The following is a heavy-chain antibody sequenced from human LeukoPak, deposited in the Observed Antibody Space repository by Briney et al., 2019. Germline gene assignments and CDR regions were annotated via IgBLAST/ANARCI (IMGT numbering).Heavy chain of an antibody. Sequence: ASVTVSCKASGYTFTSYGISWVRQAPGQGLEWMGWISAYNGNTNYAQKLQGRVTMTTDTSTSTAYMELRSLRSDDTAVYYCARTFYGSGSYYYYYYYMNVWGKGTTVTVSS. J-gene: IGHJ6*03. CDR3: ARTFYGSGSYYYYYYYMNV. CDR2: ISAYNGNT. D-gene: IGHD3-10*01. CDR1: GYTFTSYG. V-gene: IGHV1-18*01.